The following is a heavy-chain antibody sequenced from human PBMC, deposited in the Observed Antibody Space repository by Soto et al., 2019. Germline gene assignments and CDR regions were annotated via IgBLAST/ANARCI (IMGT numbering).Heavy chain of an antibody. Sequence: QVQLVQSGAEVRKPGASVKVSCKPSGYTFNTYYLHWLRQAPGQALEWMGVIHPSGGGTTYAQKSLGRVTVTRDKSTTTGFMELSSLRSDDTAVYYCARGGHIAVVPASFDNWGQGTLVTVSS. CDR1: GYTFNTYY. V-gene: IGHV1-46*02. CDR3: ARGGHIAVVPASFDN. J-gene: IGHJ4*02. CDR2: IHPSGGGT. D-gene: IGHD2-21*02.